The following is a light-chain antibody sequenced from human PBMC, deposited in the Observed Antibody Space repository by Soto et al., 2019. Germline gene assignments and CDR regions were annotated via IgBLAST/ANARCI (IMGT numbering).Light chain of an antibody. CDR2: EVT. J-gene: IGLJ1*01. V-gene: IGLV2-14*01. Sequence: QSVLTQPASVSGSPGQSITISCTGTSSDVGGYNYVSWYQQHPGKAPKLMIYEVTNRPSGVSIRFSGSKSGNTASLTISGLQAEDEADYYCSSYTSSSTLYVFGTGTMVTVL. CDR1: SSDVGGYNY. CDR3: SSYTSSSTLYV.